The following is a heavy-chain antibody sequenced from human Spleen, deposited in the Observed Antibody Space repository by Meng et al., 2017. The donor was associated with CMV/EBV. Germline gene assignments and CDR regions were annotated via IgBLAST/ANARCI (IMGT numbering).Heavy chain of an antibody. CDR1: GFTFGSYA. CDR2: ISGRGAGT. D-gene: IGHD2-2*01. V-gene: IGHV3-23*01. J-gene: IGHJ5*02. CDR3: ARGVGSRPGTKRLDP. Sequence: SGFTFGSYAMSWVRQAPGKGLEWVSAISGRGAGTYYADSVKGRFTISRDDSRNTLYLQMNSLRAEDTAVYYCARGVGSRPGTKRLDPWGQGTLVTVSS.